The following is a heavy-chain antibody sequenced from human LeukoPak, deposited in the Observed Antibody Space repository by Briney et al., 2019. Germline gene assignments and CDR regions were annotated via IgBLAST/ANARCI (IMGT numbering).Heavy chain of an antibody. J-gene: IGHJ4*02. CDR3: AREWDTRSFDY. V-gene: IGHV3-7*01. CDR2: IKQDGSEK. D-gene: IGHD2-2*01. Sequence: GGSLRLSCAASGFTFSSYAMSWVRQAPGKGLEWVANIKQDGSEKYYVDSVKGRFTISRDNAKNSLYLQMNSLRAEDTAVYYCAREWDTRSFDYWGQGTLVTVSS. CDR1: GFTFSSYA.